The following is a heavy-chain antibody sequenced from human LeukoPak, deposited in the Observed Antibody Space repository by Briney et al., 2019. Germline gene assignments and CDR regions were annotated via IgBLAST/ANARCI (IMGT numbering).Heavy chain of an antibody. D-gene: IGHD4-17*01. CDR2: ISSSSSYT. J-gene: IGHJ6*04. CDR3: ARVPSMTTVTRYYYYGMDV. Sequence: GGSLRLSCAASGFTFSDYYMSWIRQAPGNGLEWVSYISSSSSYTNYADSVKGRFTISRDNAKNSLYLQMNSLRAEDTAVYYCARVPSMTTVTRYYYYGMDVWGKGTTVTVSS. CDR1: GFTFSDYY. V-gene: IGHV3-11*06.